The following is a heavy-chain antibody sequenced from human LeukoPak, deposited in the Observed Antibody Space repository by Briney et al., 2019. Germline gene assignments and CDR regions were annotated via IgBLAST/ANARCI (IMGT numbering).Heavy chain of an antibody. J-gene: IGHJ6*03. Sequence: KPGRCLRLSCAASGFTFSPYSMNWVRQAPGKGLEWVSSISSSSRYIYYTDSVKGRFTISRDNVKNSLYRQMNSLRAEDTAVYYCARGIEYSSSSGYYNYYYMDVWGIGTTVTVSS. CDR2: ISSSSRYI. D-gene: IGHD6-6*01. CDR1: GFTFSPYS. V-gene: IGHV3-21*01. CDR3: ARGIEYSSSSGYYNYYYMDV.